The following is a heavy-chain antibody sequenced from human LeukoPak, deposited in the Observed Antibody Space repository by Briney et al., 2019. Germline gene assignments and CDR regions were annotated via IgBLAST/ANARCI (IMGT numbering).Heavy chain of an antibody. CDR2: INDSGGAT. V-gene: IGHV3-23*01. CDR3: AKYCGGAYFDY. CDR1: GFTFSSYA. J-gene: IGHJ4*02. Sequence: GGSLRLSCAASGFTFSSYAMSWARQAPGKGLEWVSTINDSGGATFSADSVKGRFTMSRDISKNTLYLQMTSLSDEDTAVYYCAKYCGGAYFDYWGQGTLVTVSS. D-gene: IGHD4-23*01.